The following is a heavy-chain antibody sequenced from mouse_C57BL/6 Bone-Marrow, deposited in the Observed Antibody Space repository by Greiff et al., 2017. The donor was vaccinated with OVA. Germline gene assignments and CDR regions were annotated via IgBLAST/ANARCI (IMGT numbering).Heavy chain of an antibody. CDR2: INPNNGGT. D-gene: IGHD1-1*01. Sequence: VQLQQSGPELVKPGASVKISCKASGYTFTDYYMNWVKQSHGKSLEWIGDINPNNGGTSYNQKFKGKATLTVDKSSSTAYMELRSLTSEDSAVYYCARSGYDGSSSYWYFDVWGTGTTVTVSS. CDR3: ARSGYDGSSSYWYFDV. V-gene: IGHV1-26*01. J-gene: IGHJ1*03. CDR1: GYTFTDYY.